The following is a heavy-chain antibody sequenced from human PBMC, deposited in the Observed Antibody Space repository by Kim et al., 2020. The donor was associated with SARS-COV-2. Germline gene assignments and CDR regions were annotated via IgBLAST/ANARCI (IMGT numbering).Heavy chain of an antibody. Sequence: SETLSLTCAVYGGSFSGYYWSWIRQPPGKGLEWIGEINHSGSTNYNPSLKSRVTISVDTSKNQFSLKLSSVTAADMAVYYCARFVVGYCSGGSCYSNFD. D-gene: IGHD2-15*01. J-gene: IGHJ4*01. V-gene: IGHV4-34*01. CDR1: GGSFSGYY. CDR3: ARFVVGYCSGGSCYSNFD. CDR2: INHSGST.